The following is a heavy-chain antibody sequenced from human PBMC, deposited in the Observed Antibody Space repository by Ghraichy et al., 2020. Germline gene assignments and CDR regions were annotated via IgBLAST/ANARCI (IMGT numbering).Heavy chain of an antibody. V-gene: IGHV2-5*02. CDR2: IYWDDDK. CDR3: AHRPYYYDSSGYGGFDY. J-gene: IGHJ4*02. CDR1: GFSLSTSGVG. D-gene: IGHD3-22*01. Sequence: SGPTLVKPTQTLTLTCTFSGFSLSTSGVGVGWIRQPPGKALEWLALIYWDDDKRYSPSLKSRLTITKDTSKNQVVLTMTNMDPVDTATYYCAHRPYYYDSSGYGGFDYWGQGTLVTVSS.